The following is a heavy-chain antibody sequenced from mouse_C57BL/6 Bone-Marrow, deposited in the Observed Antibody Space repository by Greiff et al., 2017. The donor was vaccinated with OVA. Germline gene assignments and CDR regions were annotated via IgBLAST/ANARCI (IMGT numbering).Heavy chain of an antibody. CDR2: IYPGSGST. V-gene: IGHV1-55*01. Sequence: VQLQQPGAELVKPGASVKMSCKASGYTFTSYWITWVKQRPGQGLEWIGDIYPGSGSTNYNEKFKSKATLTVDTSSSTAYMQLSSLTSEDSAVYYCARGGDYGSSLFAYWGQGTLVTVSA. CDR1: GYTFTSYW. J-gene: IGHJ3*01. CDR3: ARGGDYGSSLFAY. D-gene: IGHD1-1*01.